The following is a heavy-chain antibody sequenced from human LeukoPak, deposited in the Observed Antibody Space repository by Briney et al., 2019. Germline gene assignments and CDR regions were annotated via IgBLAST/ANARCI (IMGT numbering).Heavy chain of an antibody. D-gene: IGHD5-24*01. CDR3: ARDGYKSGFDY. J-gene: IGHJ4*02. CDR2: INPNSGGT. V-gene: IGHV1-2*02. Sequence: EASVKVSCKASGYTFTGHYIHWVRQAPGQGLEWMGWINPNSGGTNYAQKFQGRVTMTRDTSISTAYMELNRLRSNDTAVYYCARDGYKSGFDYWGQGTLVTVSS. CDR1: GYTFTGHY.